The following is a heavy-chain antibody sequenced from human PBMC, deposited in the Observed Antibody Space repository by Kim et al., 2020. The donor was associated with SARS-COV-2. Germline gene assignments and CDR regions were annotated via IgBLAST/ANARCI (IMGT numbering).Heavy chain of an antibody. CDR1: GGSFSGYY. CDR3: ARGGLTTVTRTFDY. Sequence: SETLSLTCAVYGGSFSGYYWSWIRQPPGKGLEWIGEINHSGSTNYNPSLKSRVTISVDTSKNQFSLKLSSVTAADTAVYYCARGGLTTVTRTFDYWGQGTLVTVSS. J-gene: IGHJ4*02. D-gene: IGHD4-17*01. CDR2: INHSGST. V-gene: IGHV4-34*01.